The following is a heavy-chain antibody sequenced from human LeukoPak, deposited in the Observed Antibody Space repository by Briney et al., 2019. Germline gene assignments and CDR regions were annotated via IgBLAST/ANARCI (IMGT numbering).Heavy chain of an antibody. CDR2: ISAYNGNT. Sequence: ASVKVSCKASGYTFTSYGISWVRQAPGQGLEWMGWISAYNGNTNYAQKLQGRVTMTTDTSTSTPYMELRSLRSDDTAVYYCARDIVVVPAATWHLYYYYGMDVWGQGTTVTVSS. CDR1: GYTFTSYG. V-gene: IGHV1-18*01. J-gene: IGHJ6*02. CDR3: ARDIVVVPAATWHLYYYYGMDV. D-gene: IGHD2-2*01.